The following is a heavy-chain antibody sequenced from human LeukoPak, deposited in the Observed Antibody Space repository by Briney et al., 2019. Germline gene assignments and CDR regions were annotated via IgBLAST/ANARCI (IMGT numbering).Heavy chain of an antibody. CDR2: IRYDGSNK. V-gene: IGHV3-30*02. Sequence: GGSLRLSCAASGFTFSSYGMHWVRHPPGKGLEWVAFIRYDGSNKYYADSVKGRFTISRDNSKNTLYLQMNSLRAEDTAVYYCAKDLGYSNFYFDYWGQGTLVTVSS. CDR1: GFTFSSYG. CDR3: AKDLGYSNFYFDY. D-gene: IGHD4-11*01. J-gene: IGHJ4*02.